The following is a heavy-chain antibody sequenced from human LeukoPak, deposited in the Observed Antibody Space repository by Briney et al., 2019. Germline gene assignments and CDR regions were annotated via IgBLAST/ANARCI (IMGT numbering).Heavy chain of an antibody. CDR2: ISYSGST. Sequence: SETLTLTCTASGGSISSDYWSWIRQPQGKGLEWIGYISYSGSTDYNPSLTSRVSISLDTSKNQFSLRLSSVTAADTAVYYCARETRLHSGSYSNDAFDIWGQGTMVTVSS. J-gene: IGHJ3*02. D-gene: IGHD1-26*01. CDR3: ARETRLHSGSYSNDAFDI. V-gene: IGHV4-59*01. CDR1: GGSISSDY.